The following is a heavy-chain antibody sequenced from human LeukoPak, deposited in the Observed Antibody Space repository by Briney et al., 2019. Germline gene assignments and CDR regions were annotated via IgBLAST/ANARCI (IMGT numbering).Heavy chain of an antibody. Sequence: ASVKVSCKTSGYTFTDYYMHWVRQTPGHGLEWMGWINPRRGATKYAQKFQGRVIMTRDTSINTAYMEPSRLRSDDTAVYYCAKHTKIQTAATNWFDPWGQGTQVTVSS. J-gene: IGHJ5*02. CDR1: GYTFTDYY. CDR3: AKHTKIQTAATNWFDP. V-gene: IGHV1-2*02. D-gene: IGHD2-2*01. CDR2: INPRRGAT.